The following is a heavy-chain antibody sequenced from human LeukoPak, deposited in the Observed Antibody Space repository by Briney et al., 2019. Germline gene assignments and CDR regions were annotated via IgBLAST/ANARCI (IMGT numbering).Heavy chain of an antibody. CDR2: ISTTSATI. D-gene: IGHD6-19*01. CDR3: AREVRRGSDYFDY. V-gene: IGHV3-48*01. CDR1: GFSFSDYD. J-gene: IGHJ4*02. Sequence: VQPGGSLSLSCAASGFSFSDYDMNWVRLAPGKGLEWVAWISTTSATIYYADSVKGRFTISRDNAKNSLYLQMNSLSGEDTAVYYCAREVRRGSDYFDYWGQGTLVTVSS.